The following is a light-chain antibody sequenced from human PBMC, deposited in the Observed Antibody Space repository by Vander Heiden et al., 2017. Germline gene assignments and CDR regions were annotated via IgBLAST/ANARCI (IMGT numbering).Light chain of an antibody. Sequence: SYVLTQPPSVSVAPGPAARITCGGDIIGTKGVHWYQQRPGQAPVLVVYADSDRPSGIPERFSGSNSGSTATLTISRVEAGDEADYYCHVWDSGRKHVVFGGGSRLTVL. CDR2: ADS. V-gene: IGLV3-21*02. J-gene: IGLJ3*02. CDR3: HVWDSGRKHVV. CDR1: IIGTKG.